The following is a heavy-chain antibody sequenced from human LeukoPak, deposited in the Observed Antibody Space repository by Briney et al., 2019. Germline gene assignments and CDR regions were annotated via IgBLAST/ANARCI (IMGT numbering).Heavy chain of an antibody. Sequence: PSETLSLTCTVSGGSISSYYWSWIRQPAGKGLEWIERIYTSGSTNYNPSLKSRVTMSVDTSKNQFSLKLSSVTAADTAVYYCARGGGSRTNYYYGMDVWGQGTTVTVSS. J-gene: IGHJ6*02. D-gene: IGHD2-15*01. CDR3: ARGGGSRTNYYYGMDV. CDR1: GGSISSYY. V-gene: IGHV4-4*07. CDR2: IYTSGST.